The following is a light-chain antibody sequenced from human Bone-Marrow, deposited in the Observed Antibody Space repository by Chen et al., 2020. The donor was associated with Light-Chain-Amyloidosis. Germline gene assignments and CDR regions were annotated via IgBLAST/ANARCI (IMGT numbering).Light chain of an antibody. CDR1: QDIGNY. J-gene: IGKJ1*01. Sequence: DIQMTQSPSSLSASVGDRVTVTCRASQDIGNYLALYHQKPGTVPKLLVYDASDLESGVPSRFSASGSGADFTLTISSLQPEDVGTYYCQEYDDAPWTFGQGTKVEIK. V-gene: IGKV1-27*01. CDR3: QEYDDAPWT. CDR2: DAS.